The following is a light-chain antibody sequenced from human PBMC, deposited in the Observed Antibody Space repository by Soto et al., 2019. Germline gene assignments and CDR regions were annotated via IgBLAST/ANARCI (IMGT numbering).Light chain of an antibody. J-gene: IGKJ3*01. CDR3: QQRSNWPFT. CDR1: QTVSKY. CDR2: DTS. Sequence: EIVLTQAPTTLSFSLGERATLSCRASQTVSKYLAWYQRKPGQAPRLLIYDTSNRATGIPARFSGSGSGTDFTLTISGLQPEDFAVYYCQQRSNWPFTFGPGTTVDFK. V-gene: IGKV3-11*01.